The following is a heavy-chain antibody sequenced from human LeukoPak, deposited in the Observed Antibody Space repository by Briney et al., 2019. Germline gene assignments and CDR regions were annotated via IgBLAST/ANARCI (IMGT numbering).Heavy chain of an antibody. Sequence: PGGSLRLSCAASGFTFRSDGMHWVREAPGKGLEWVAVIWYDGSNKYYADSVKGRFTISRDNSKNTLYLQMNSLRAEDTAVYYCARDSPLGTYGSGSYLDYWGQGTLVTVSS. V-gene: IGHV3-33*01. CDR3: ARDSPLGTYGSGSYLDY. CDR2: IWYDGSNK. D-gene: IGHD3-10*01. CDR1: GFTFRSDG. J-gene: IGHJ4*02.